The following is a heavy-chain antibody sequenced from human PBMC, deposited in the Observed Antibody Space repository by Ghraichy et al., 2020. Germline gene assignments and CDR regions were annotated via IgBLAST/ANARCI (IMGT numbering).Heavy chain of an antibody. J-gene: IGHJ4*02. CDR3: AIVEGQYDSADY. CDR2: ISGSGGST. D-gene: IGHD3-3*01. CDR1: GFTFSSYA. Sequence: LSLTCAASGFTFSSYAMSWVRQAPGKGPEWVSAISGSGGSTYYADSVKGRFTISRDNSKNTLYLQMNSLRAEDTAVYYCAIVEGQYDSADYWGQGTLVTVSS. V-gene: IGHV3-23*01.